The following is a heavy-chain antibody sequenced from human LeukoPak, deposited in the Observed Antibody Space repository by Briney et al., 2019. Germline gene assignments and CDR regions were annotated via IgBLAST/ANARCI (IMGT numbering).Heavy chain of an antibody. Sequence: SVKVSCKASGGTFSSYAISWVRQAPGQGLEWMGGIIPIFGTANNAQKFQGRVTITTDESTSTAYMELSSLRSEDTAVYYCARDPSVYPSNWFDPWGQGTLVTVSS. CDR1: GGTFSSYA. D-gene: IGHD3-3*01. CDR3: ARDPSVYPSNWFDP. CDR2: IIPIFGTA. V-gene: IGHV1-69*05. J-gene: IGHJ5*02.